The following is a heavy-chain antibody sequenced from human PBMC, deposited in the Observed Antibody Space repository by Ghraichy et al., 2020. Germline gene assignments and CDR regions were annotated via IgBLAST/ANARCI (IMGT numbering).Heavy chain of an antibody. CDR3: ETSPDRYYYGSGGYFMYYFDY. Sequence: ESLNISCSVSGGSISSSRYYWGWVRQSPGKGLEWIGNIYYSGTTYYNPSLKSRVTISVDTSKNQFSLKLSSEAAADTAVYYCETSPDRYYYGSGGYFMYYFDYWGQGTLVTVSS. CDR2: IYYSGTT. D-gene: IGHD3-10*01. J-gene: IGHJ4*02. CDR1: GGSISSSRYY. V-gene: IGHV4-39*01.